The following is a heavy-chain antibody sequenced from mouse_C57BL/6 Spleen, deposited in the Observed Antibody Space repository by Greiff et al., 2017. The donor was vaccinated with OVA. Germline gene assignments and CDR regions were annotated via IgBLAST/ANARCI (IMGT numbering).Heavy chain of an antibody. Sequence: QVQLKQSGPELVKPGASVKISCKASGYAFSSSWMNWVKQRPGKGLEWIGRIYPGDGDTNYNGKFKGKATLTADKSSSTAYMQLSSLTSEDSAVYFCARGRQLRPMDYWGQGTSVTVSS. V-gene: IGHV1-82*01. D-gene: IGHD3-2*02. CDR2: IYPGDGDT. CDR1: GYAFSSSW. CDR3: ARGRQLRPMDY. J-gene: IGHJ4*01.